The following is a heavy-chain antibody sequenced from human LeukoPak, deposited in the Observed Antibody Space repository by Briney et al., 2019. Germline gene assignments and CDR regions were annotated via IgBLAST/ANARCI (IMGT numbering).Heavy chain of an antibody. CDR3: ARHYDYGDYDPPMGWFDP. D-gene: IGHD4-17*01. CDR1: GYSFTSYW. CDR2: IYPGDSDT. V-gene: IGHV5-51*01. J-gene: IGHJ5*02. Sequence: GESLKISCKGSGYSFTSYWIGWVRQMPGKGLEWMGIIYPGDSDTRYSPSFQGQVTISADKSISTAYLQWSSLKASDTAMYYCARHYDYGDYDPPMGWFDPWGQGTLVTVSS.